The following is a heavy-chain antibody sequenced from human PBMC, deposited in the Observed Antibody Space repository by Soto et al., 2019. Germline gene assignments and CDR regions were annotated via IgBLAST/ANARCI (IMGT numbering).Heavy chain of an antibody. CDR1: GGSFSGYY. CDR2: IYYSGST. Sequence: SETLSFTCAVYGGSFSGYYWSWIRQPPGKGLEWIGNIYYSGSTYYNPSLRSRAIMSVDTSQNQFSLKLSSLTAADTAVYFCARADDFSDRFDYWGQGALVTVSS. D-gene: IGHD4-17*01. V-gene: IGHV4-34*01. CDR3: ARADDFSDRFDY. J-gene: IGHJ4*02.